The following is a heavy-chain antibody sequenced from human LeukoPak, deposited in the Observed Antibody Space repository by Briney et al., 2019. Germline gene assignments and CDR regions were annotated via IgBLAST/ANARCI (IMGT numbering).Heavy chain of an antibody. D-gene: IGHD1-26*01. J-gene: IGHJ5*02. Sequence: GGSLRLSCAASGFTFSSYAMHWVRQAPGKGLEHVSAISSNGGSTYYADSVKGRFTISRDNSKNTLYLQMSSLRAEDTAVYYCVTVGMTSIWSYLRFDPRGQGTLVSVSS. CDR2: ISSNGGST. CDR3: VTVGMTSIWSYLRFDP. CDR1: GFTFSSYA. V-gene: IGHV3-64D*08.